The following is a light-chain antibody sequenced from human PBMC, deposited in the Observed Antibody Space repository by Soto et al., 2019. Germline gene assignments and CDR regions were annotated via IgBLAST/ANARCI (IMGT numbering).Light chain of an antibody. J-gene: IGLJ3*02. Sequence: QSVLTQPPSVSGAPGQRVTISCTGSSSNIGAGYDVHWYQQLPGTAPTLLISGNTDRPSGVPDRFSGSKSGTSASPAITGLQTEDEADYYCQSFDRSLTAWVFGGGTKLTVL. V-gene: IGLV1-40*01. CDR3: QSFDRSLTAWV. CDR1: SSNIGAGYD. CDR2: GNT.